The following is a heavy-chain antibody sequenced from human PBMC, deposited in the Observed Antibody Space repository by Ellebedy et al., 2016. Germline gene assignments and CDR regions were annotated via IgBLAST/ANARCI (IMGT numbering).Heavy chain of an antibody. CDR2: INPNSGGT. CDR3: AREGIQLWTGTFDI. D-gene: IGHD5-18*01. J-gene: IGHJ3*02. CDR1: GYTFTGYY. V-gene: IGHV1-2*02. Sequence: ASVKVSXXASGYTFTGYYMHWVRQAPGQGLEWMGWINPNSGGTNYAQKFQGRVTMTRDTSISTAYMELSRLRSDDTAVYYCAREGIQLWTGTFDIWGQGTMVTVSS.